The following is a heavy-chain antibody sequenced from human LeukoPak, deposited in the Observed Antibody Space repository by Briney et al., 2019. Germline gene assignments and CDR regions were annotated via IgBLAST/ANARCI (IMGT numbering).Heavy chain of an antibody. V-gene: IGHV1-8*03. D-gene: IGHD6-13*01. CDR1: GYTFTSYG. CDR3: ARGPSGSWSSRVRYMDV. J-gene: IGHJ6*03. Sequence: ASVKVSCKASGYTFTSYGISWVRQAPGQGLEWMGWMNPNSGNTGYAQKFQGRVTITWNTSIGTAFMDLSSLRSEDTAVYYCARGPSGSWSSRVRYMDVWGKGTTVTVTS. CDR2: MNPNSGNT.